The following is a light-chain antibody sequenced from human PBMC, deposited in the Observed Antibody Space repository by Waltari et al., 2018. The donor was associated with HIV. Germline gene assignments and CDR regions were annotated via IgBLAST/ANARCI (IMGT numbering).Light chain of an antibody. CDR1: SSNIGSNC. V-gene: IGLV1-47*01. Sequence: QSVLTQPPSASGTPGQRVTIPCSGSSSNIGSNCVSWYQQLPGTAPKPLIYRSNQRPSGVPDRFSGSKSGTSASLAISGLRSEDEADYYCAAWDDSLSGPVFGGGTKLTVL. J-gene: IGLJ3*02. CDR3: AAWDDSLSGPV. CDR2: RSN.